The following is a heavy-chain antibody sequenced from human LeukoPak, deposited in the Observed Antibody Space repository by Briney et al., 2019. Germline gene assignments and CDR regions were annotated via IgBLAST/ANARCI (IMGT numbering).Heavy chain of an antibody. Sequence: GGSLRLSCAASGFTFSDCAIHWVRQASGKGLEWIGLTDSKTKHYATAYGASVKGRFTISRDESSTAYLQMHSLETADTAVYYCTRDGGSYSHLDNWGHGTLVTVSS. CDR1: GFTFSDCA. CDR2: TDSKTKHYAT. D-gene: IGHD1-26*01. J-gene: IGHJ4*01. CDR3: TRDGGSYSHLDN. V-gene: IGHV3-73*01.